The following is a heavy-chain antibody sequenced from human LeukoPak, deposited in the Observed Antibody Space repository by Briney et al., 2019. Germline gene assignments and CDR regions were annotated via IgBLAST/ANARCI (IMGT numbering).Heavy chain of an antibody. CDR3: ATAPAAADSF. CDR1: GFTFSSFW. J-gene: IGHJ4*02. V-gene: IGHV3-7*01. D-gene: IGHD6-13*01. Sequence: GGSLRLSCAASGFTFSSFWLTWVRQASGEGLEWVANIERDGSKKTYVDSVKGRFTISRDNAKNSLYLQMSSLRAEDTAVYYCATAPAAADSFWGQGTLVAVSA. CDR2: IERDGSKK.